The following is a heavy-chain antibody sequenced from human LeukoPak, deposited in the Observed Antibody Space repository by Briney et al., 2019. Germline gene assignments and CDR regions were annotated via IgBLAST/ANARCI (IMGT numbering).Heavy chain of an antibody. CDR1: GGSISSSY. CDR3: ARDFGGVDWYFDL. Sequence: SETLSLTCTVSGGSISSSYWSWIRQPPGKGLEWIGSIYYSGSTNYHPSLKSRVTISVDTSKNQFSLKLSSVTAADTAVYYCARDFGGVDWYFDLWGRGTLVTVSS. V-gene: IGHV4-59*01. CDR2: IYYSGST. D-gene: IGHD3-16*01. J-gene: IGHJ2*01.